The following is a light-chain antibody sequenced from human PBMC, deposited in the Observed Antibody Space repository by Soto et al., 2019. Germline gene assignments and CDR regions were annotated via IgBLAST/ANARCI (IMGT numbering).Light chain of an antibody. V-gene: IGKV2-28*01. J-gene: IGKJ3*01. Sequence: IVMTQSPLSLPVTPGEPASISCRSSQSLLHSNGYNYLDWYLQKPGQSPQLLIYLGSNRASGVPDRCSGSRSGTDFTLKISRVDAEDVGVYYCMQALQTPLFGPGTKVDIK. CDR1: QSLLHSNGYNY. CDR3: MQALQTPL. CDR2: LGS.